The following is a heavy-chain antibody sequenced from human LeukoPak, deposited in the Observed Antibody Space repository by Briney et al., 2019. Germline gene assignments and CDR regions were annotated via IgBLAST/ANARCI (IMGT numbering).Heavy chain of an antibody. D-gene: IGHD2-15*01. Sequence: ASVKVSCKASGYTFTGSYMHWVRPAPGQGLEWMGWINPNSGGTNYAQKFLGRVTMTRDTSISTGYMELSRLRSDDTAVYYCARHLSGCSGGTCADAFDIWGQGTMVTVSS. J-gene: IGHJ3*02. CDR1: GYTFTGSY. V-gene: IGHV1-2*02. CDR2: INPNSGGT. CDR3: ARHLSGCSGGTCADAFDI.